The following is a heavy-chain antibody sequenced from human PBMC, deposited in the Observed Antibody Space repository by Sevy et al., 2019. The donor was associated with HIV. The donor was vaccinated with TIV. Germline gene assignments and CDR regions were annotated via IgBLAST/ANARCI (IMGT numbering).Heavy chain of an antibody. J-gene: IGHJ4*02. Sequence: GGSLRLSCVASGFTFRTHALHWVRQAPGKGLEWLAVISYDGNLKYHADSVKGRFTISRDNSKSTLYLQMSSLRPEDTGLYYCARDQGEYNNGPGGYWGQGTLVTVSS. V-gene: IGHV3-30-3*01. CDR3: ARDQGEYNNGPGGY. D-gene: IGHD4-17*01. CDR1: GFTFRTHA. CDR2: ISYDGNLK.